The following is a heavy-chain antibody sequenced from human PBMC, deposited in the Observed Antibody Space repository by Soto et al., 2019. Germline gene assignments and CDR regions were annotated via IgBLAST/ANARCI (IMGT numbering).Heavy chain of an antibody. CDR1: GCSISSGGYY. D-gene: IGHD7-27*01. CDR3: ARVRSTSLGSKGSYYYGMDV. V-gene: IGHV4-31*03. Sequence: PXETLSLTCTVAGCSISSGGYYWSWIRQHPGKGLEWIGYIYYSGRTYYDPSPKSRVTISVDTSKNQFSLKLSSVTAADTAVYYCARVRSTSLGSKGSYYYGMDVSGQGTTVTVSS. CDR2: IYYSGRT. J-gene: IGHJ6*02.